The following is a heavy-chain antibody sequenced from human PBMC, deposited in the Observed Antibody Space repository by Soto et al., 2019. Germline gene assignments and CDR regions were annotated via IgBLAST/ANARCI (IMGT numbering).Heavy chain of an antibody. CDR2: IWYDGSNK. CDR1: GFTFSSYG. CDR3: VSPGDYDAFDI. V-gene: IGHV3-33*01. J-gene: IGHJ3*02. Sequence: SLRLSCAASGFTFSSYGMHWVRQAPGKGLEWVAVIWYDGSNKYYADSVKGRFTISRDNSKNTLYLQMNSLRAEDTAVYYCVSPGDYDAFDIWGQGTMVTVSS. D-gene: IGHD4-17*01.